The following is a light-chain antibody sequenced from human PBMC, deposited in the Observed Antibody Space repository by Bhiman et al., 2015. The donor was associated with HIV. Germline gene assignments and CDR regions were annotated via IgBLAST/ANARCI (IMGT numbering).Light chain of an antibody. J-gene: IGLJ1*01. CDR3: CSYAGGTTFV. V-gene: IGLV2-23*02. CDR2: DVT. CDR1: RDDIGAYDY. Sequence: QSALTQPASVSGSPGQSITISCTGTRDDIGAYDYVSWYKHHPGEAPKLMIFDVTKRPSGISNRFSGSKSGNTASLTISALQPEDEATYFCCSYAGGTTFVFGTGTKVTVL.